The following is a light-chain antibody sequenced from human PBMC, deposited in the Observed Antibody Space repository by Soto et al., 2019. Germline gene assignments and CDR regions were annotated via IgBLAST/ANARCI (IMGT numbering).Light chain of an antibody. J-gene: IGLJ1*01. CDR3: SSYSSSSPLV. V-gene: IGLV2-14*01. CDR2: EVS. CDR1: SSDVGGYNY. Sequence: QSVLTQPASVSGSPGQSITIACTGTSSDVGGYNYVSWFQQHPGKAPKLMISEVSNRPSGVSNRFSASKSGNTASLTISGLQSEDEATYYCSSYSSSSPLVFGTGTKVTVL.